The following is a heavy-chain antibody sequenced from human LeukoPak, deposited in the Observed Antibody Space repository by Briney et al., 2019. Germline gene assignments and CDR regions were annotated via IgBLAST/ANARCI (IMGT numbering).Heavy chain of an antibody. D-gene: IGHD2-15*01. CDR2: ISSSGTTI. CDR1: GFTFSSCE. Sequence: GGSLRLSCAASGFTFSSCEMNWVRQAPGKGLEWVSYISSSGTTIYYTDSVKGRFTISRDNAKNSLYLQMNSLRAEDTAVYYCARIVVPGLGLDPWGQGTLVTVSS. CDR3: ARIVVPGLGLDP. V-gene: IGHV3-48*03. J-gene: IGHJ5*02.